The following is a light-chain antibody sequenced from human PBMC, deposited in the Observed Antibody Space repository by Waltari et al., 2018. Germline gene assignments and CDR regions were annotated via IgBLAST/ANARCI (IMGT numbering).Light chain of an antibody. CDR1: SSDVGGYHF. CDR3: SSYTSSSTPVV. J-gene: IGLJ2*01. CDR2: DVS. V-gene: IGLV2-14*01. Sequence: QSALTQPASVSGSPGQSITISCTGTSSDVGGYHFVSWYQQHPGKAPKRMIYDVSKQPSGVSNRFSGSKSGNTASLTISGLQAEDEADYYCSSYTSSSTPVVFGGGTKLTVL.